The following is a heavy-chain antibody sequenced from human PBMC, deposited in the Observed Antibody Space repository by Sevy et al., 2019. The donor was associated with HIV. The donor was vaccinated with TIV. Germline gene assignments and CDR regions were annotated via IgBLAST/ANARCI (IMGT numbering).Heavy chain of an antibody. CDR1: GYSFTSYW. D-gene: IGHD6-13*01. CDR2: IDPSDSYT. CDR3: ASTSYSTSWYNAFDI. J-gene: IGHJ3*02. Sequence: GESLKISCKGSGYSFTSYWISWVRQMPGKGLEWMGRIDPSDSYTNYSPSFQGHVTISADKSISTAYLQWSSLKASDTAMYYSASTSYSTSWYNAFDIWGQGTMVTVSS. V-gene: IGHV5-10-1*01.